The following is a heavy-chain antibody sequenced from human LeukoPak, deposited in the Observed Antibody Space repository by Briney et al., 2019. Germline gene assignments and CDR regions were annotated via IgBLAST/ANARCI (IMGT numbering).Heavy chain of an antibody. J-gene: IGHJ4*02. CDR3: ARSAVTTPPPFDY. D-gene: IGHD4-11*01. CDR1: GFTFSSYS. V-gene: IGHV3-21*01. Sequence: GWSLRLSCAASGFTFSSYSMNWVRQAPGKGLEWVSSISSSSSYIYYADSVKGRFTISRDNAKNSLYLQMNSLRAEDTAVYYCARSAVTTPPPFDYWGQGTLVTVSS. CDR2: ISSSSSYI.